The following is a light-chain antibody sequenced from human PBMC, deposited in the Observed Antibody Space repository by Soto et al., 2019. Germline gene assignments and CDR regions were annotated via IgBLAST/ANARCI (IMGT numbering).Light chain of an antibody. CDR1: SSDVGGYKY. J-gene: IGLJ3*02. CDR2: EVT. V-gene: IGLV2-14*01. Sequence: QSALTQPASVSGSPGQSITISCSGTSSDVGGYKYVSWYQQHPGRAPKLMIYEVTNRPSGVSNRFSGSKSGNTASLTISGLQTEDEADYYCSSYTSSGTLVIGGGTQLTVL. CDR3: SSYTSSGTLV.